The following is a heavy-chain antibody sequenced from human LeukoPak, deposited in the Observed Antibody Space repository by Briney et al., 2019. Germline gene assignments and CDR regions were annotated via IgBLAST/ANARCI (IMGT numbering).Heavy chain of an antibody. CDR2: IIPVSRTT. CDR1: GGTFSSHA. V-gene: IGHV1-69*01. Sequence: SVKGSCKASGGTFSSHAINWVRQAPGQGLEWMGGIIPVSRTTKYAQKFQGRLTITADESTSTAFMELSSLRSEDTAVYYCARPRTYYDSWSGYPPFDYWGQGSLVTVSS. D-gene: IGHD3-3*01. CDR3: ARPRTYYDSWSGYPPFDY. J-gene: IGHJ4*02.